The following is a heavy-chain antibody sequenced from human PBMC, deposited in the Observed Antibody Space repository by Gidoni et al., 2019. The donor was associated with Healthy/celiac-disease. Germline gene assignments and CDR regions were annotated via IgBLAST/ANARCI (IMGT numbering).Heavy chain of an antibody. D-gene: IGHD5-12*01. V-gene: IGHV3-30*04. CDR3: ASEGRDGYNWFYAFDI. J-gene: IGHJ3*02. CDR2: ISYDGSNK. Sequence: QVQLVESGGGVVQPGRSLRLSCAASGFTFSRYAMHWVRQAPGKGREWVAVISYDGSNKYYADSVKGRFTISRDNSKNTLYLQMNSLRAEDTAVYYCASEGRDGYNWFYAFDIWGQGTMVTVSS. CDR1: GFTFSRYA.